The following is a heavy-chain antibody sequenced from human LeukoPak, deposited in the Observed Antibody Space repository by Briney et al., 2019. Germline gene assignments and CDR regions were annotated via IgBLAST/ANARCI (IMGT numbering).Heavy chain of an antibody. J-gene: IGHJ4*02. CDR1: GGTFSSYA. CDR2: IIPIFGTE. D-gene: IGHD3-3*01. V-gene: IGHV1-69*05. CDR3: ARDELFGVVILQQPDY. Sequence: SVKVSCKASGGTFSSYAISWVRQAPGQGLEWMGGIIPIFGTENYAQKFQGRVTITTDESTSTAYMELSSLRSDDTAVYYCARDELFGVVILQQPDYWGQGTLVTVSS.